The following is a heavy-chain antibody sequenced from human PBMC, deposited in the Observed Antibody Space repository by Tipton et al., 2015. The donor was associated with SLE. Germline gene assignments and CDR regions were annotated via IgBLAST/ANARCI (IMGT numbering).Heavy chain of an antibody. CDR3: AKALRSDIVANFDY. CDR1: GFTFDDYA. J-gene: IGHJ4*02. D-gene: IGHD5-12*01. V-gene: IGHV3-9*01. CDR2: ISWNSGSI. Sequence: SLRLSCAASGFTFDDYAMHWVRQAPGKGLEWVSGISWNSGSIGYADSVKGRFTISRDNAKNSLSLQMNSLRAEDTALYYCAKALRSDIVANFDYWGQGTLVTVYS.